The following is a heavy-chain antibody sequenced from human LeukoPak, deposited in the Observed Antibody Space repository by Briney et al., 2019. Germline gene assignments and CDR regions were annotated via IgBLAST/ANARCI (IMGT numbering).Heavy chain of an antibody. D-gene: IGHD2-2*01. CDR1: GYTFTGYY. CDR3: ARVVVVPAARSYYYYGMDV. Sequence: ASVKVSCKASGYTFTGYYMHWVRQAPGQGLEWMGWINPNSGGTNYAQKCQGRVTMTRDMSTSTAYMELSRLRSDDTAVYYCARVVVVPAARSYYYYGMDVWGQGTTVTVSS. CDR2: INPNSGGT. J-gene: IGHJ6*02. V-gene: IGHV1-2*02.